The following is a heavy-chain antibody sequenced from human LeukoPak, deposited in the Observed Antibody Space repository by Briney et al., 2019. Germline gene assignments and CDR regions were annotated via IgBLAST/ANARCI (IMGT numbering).Heavy chain of an antibody. D-gene: IGHD4-17*01. Sequence: SETLSLTCTVSGGSISSNSYYWGWIRQPPGKGLQWIGSIYHSGSTYYNPSLKSRVTISVDTSKNQFSLKLSSVTAADTAVYYCAREIGRDGDYSGWFDPWGQGTLVTVSS. CDR2: IYHSGST. V-gene: IGHV4-39*07. CDR3: AREIGRDGDYSGWFDP. J-gene: IGHJ5*02. CDR1: GGSISSNSYY.